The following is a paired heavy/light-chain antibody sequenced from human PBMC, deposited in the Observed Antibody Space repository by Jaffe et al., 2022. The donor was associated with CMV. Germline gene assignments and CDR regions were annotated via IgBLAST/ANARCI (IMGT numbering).Heavy chain of an antibody. CDR2: IGTYNEDT. Sequence: QVQLVQSGGEVKKPGASVTVSCKASGYPFTTFGISWVRQAPGQGLEWMGWIGTYNEDTNYAQKFKGRVTMTTDTSTNIAYLELRSLRSDDTAVYFCARDSFPQWPNDRGLDSWGQGTLVTVSS. J-gene: IGHJ5*01. V-gene: IGHV1-18*04. D-gene: IGHD6-19*01. CDR3: ARDSFPQWPNDRGLDS. CDR1: GYPFTTFG.
Light chain of an antibody. CDR2: AAS. J-gene: IGKJ2*01. CDR1: QRISTF. CDR3: QQSYNTPYT. V-gene: IGKV1-39*01. Sequence: DIQMTQSPSSLSASVRDRVTISCRASQRISTFLNWYQQKPGEAPKLLIYAASRLGSGVPSRFSGSGSGTDFTLTITSLQPEDFATYYCQQSYNTPYTFGQGTKLEIK.